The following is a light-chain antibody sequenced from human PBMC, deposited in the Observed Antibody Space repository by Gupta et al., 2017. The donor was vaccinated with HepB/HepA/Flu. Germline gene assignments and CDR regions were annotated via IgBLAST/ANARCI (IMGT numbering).Light chain of an antibody. CDR2: DAS. J-gene: IGKJ1*01. V-gene: IGKV3-11*01. CDR3: QQRSNWRWT. Sequence: EIVLTQSPATLSCSPGERATLSCRASQSVSSYLAWYQQKPGQAPRLLIYDASNRATGIPARFSGSGSGTDFTLTISSLEPEDFAVYYCQQRSNWRWTFGQGTKVEIK. CDR1: QSVSSY.